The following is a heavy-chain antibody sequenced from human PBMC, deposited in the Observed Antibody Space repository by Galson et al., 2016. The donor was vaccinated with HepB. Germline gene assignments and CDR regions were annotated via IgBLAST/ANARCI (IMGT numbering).Heavy chain of an antibody. CDR1: GFTFSDYH. V-gene: IGHV3-11*01. D-gene: IGHD4-17*01. J-gene: IGHJ3*01. CDR3: ARDLPDDSVEYFDVFDL. Sequence: SLRLFCAASGFTFSDYHMNWIRQAPGKGLEWISYISTSGNSMLYADSVRGRFSISRDNAKKSLYLQMTNLRAEDTAVYYCARDLPDDSVEYFDVFDLWGQGTMVTVSS. CDR2: ISTSGNSM.